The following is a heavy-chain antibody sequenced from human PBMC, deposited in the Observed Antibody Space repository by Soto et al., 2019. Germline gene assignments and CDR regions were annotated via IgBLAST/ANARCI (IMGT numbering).Heavy chain of an antibody. D-gene: IGHD2-15*01. V-gene: IGHV4-59*08. CDR2: MYYGGRT. J-gene: IGHJ5*02. Sequence: SETLSLTCTVSGGSISSYYWSWIRQPPGKGLEWIGYMYYGGRTNYNPSLKSRVTISVDTSKMQVSLKLSSVTAADTAVYFCARGTPSPLIVRSSRGPWFDPWGQGTRVTVSS. CDR3: ARGTPSPLIVRSSRGPWFDP. CDR1: GGSISSYY.